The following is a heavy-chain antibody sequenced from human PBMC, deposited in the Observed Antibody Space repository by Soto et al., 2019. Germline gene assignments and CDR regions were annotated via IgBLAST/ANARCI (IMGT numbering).Heavy chain of an antibody. D-gene: IGHD3-9*01. V-gene: IGHV4-34*01. CDR3: ARAPYFYDILTGYYIFWFDP. CDR2: INHSGST. CDR1: GGSFSGYY. J-gene: IGHJ5*02. Sequence: SETLSLTCAVHGGSFSGYYWSWIRQPPGKGLEWIGEINHSGSTNYNPSLKSRVTISVDTSKNQFSLKLSSVTAADTAVYYCARAPYFYDILTGYYIFWFDPWGQGTLVTVSS.